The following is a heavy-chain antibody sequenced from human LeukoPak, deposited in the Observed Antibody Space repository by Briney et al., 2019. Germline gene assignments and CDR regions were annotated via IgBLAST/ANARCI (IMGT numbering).Heavy chain of an antibody. Sequence: GGSLRLSCVASGFTFSTHGMHWVRQAPGKGLEWVALMRYDGSNNFYAESVKGRFTISRDNSKNTLYLQMNSLRAEDTAVYYCARAPVAHAFDIWGQGTMVTVSS. D-gene: IGHD6-19*01. CDR3: ARAPVAHAFDI. V-gene: IGHV3-30*02. CDR2: MRYDGSNN. CDR1: GFTFSTHG. J-gene: IGHJ3*02.